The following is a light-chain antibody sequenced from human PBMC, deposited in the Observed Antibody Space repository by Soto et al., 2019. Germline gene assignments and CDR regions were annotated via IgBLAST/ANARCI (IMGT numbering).Light chain of an antibody. V-gene: IGKV3-15*01. CDR1: QSVRDN. CDR3: QYYDSWPPL. CDR2: GAS. J-gene: IGKJ3*01. Sequence: EIVMTQSPTTLSVSPGERATLSCRASQSVRDNLAWYQQKPGQAPRLLIYGASTRATAIPARFSGSGSGTEFTLTISSLQSEDFSIYYCQYYDSWPPLFGPGTKVDIK.